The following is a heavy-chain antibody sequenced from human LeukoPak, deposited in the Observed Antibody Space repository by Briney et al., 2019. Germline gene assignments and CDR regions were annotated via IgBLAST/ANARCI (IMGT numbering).Heavy chain of an antibody. CDR2: IRFDGSST. D-gene: IGHD2-2*01. CDR3: ARESDQLLSGMDV. Sequence: GGSLRLSCAASGFTFSSSGMHWVRQAPGKGLEWVAYIRFDGSSTDYRDSVKGRFSISRDNSENTIYLKMSRLRDEDTAVYYCARESDQLLSGMDVWAKGPRSPSP. V-gene: IGHV3-30*02. CDR1: GFTFSSSG. J-gene: IGHJ6*03.